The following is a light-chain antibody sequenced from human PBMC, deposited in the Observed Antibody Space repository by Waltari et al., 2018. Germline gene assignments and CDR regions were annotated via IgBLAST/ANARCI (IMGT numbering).Light chain of an antibody. CDR2: GAS. Sequence: ETVFTQSPRTLSLSPGERATLSCRASQSVSSSYLAWYQQKPGQAPRLLIYGASSRATGIPDRFSGSGSGTAFTLTISRLEPEDFAVYYCQQYGSSPPITFGQGTRLEIK. J-gene: IGKJ5*01. CDR1: QSVSSSY. V-gene: IGKV3-20*01. CDR3: QQYGSSPPIT.